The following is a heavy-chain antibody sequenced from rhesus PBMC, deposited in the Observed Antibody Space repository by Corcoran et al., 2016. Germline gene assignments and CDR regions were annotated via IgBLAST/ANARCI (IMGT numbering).Heavy chain of an antibody. V-gene: IGHV4-165*01. J-gene: IGHJ2*01. CDR1: GGSVRGYC. Sequence: QVQLQESGPGLAKPSETMAVNCAAAGGSVRGYCGGWIRTHPEQAIEWSGYISWIRGTPYYHPTPKRRVTIATDTSKNPLSLKLSSVTAADTAVYYCARFPFGLVDHWYFDLWGPGTPITISS. D-gene: IGHD3-3*01. CDR3: ARFPFGLVDHWYFDL. CDR2: ISWIRGTP.